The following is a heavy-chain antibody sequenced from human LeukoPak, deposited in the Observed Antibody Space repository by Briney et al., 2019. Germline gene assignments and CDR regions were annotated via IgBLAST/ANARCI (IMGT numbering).Heavy chain of an antibody. Sequence: GGSLRLSCAASGFTFSSYAMSWVRQAPGKGREWVSAISGSGGSTYYADSVEGRFTISRDNSKNTLYLQMNSLRAEDTAVYYCAKSNAQGGGPPYWGQGTLVTVSS. V-gene: IGHV3-23*01. CDR2: ISGSGGST. D-gene: IGHD2-8*01. J-gene: IGHJ4*02. CDR1: GFTFSSYA. CDR3: AKSNAQGGGPPY.